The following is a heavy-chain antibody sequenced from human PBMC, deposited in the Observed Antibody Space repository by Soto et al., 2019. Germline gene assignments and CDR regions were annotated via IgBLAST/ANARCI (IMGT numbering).Heavy chain of an antibody. D-gene: IGHD6-6*01. CDR3: ALAARPPHFIHGMEI. CDR1: GGTFSSYA. J-gene: IGHJ6*01. Sequence: SCKASGGTFSSYAISWVRQAPGQGLEWIGGIIHIFGTANYAQKFQGRFTLTADKSTSTAYLELSSLRSEDTAVDYCALAARPPHFIHGMEIVGPGTTDNVSS. V-gene: IGHV1-69*06. CDR2: IIHIFGTA.